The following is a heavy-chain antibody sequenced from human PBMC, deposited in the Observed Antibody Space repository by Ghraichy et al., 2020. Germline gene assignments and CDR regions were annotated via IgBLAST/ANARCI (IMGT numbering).Heavy chain of an antibody. CDR3: ARDLVEDTAMDLGMDV. D-gene: IGHD5-18*01. Sequence: SETLSLTCTVSGGSISSYYWSWIRQPPGKGLEWIGYIYYSGSTNYNPSLKSRVTISVDTSKNQFSLKLSSVTAADTAVYYCARDLVEDTAMDLGMDVWGQGTTVTVSS. CDR1: GGSISSYY. V-gene: IGHV4-59*01. CDR2: IYYSGST. J-gene: IGHJ6*02.